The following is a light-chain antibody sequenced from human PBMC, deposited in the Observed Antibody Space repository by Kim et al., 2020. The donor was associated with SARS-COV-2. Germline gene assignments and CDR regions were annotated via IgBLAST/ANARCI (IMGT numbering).Light chain of an antibody. CDR3: ALWDDTLRVRL. CDR2: SNN. CDR1: TSANGRIA. V-gene: IGLV1-44*01. Sequence: GHIRSLPCYGGTSANGRIAINWYLQLPATALTILLFSNNQRSSGVPHRFSGSRSGTSASLANSGLQSEDGAYYYCALWDDTLRVRLFGGGTQVTVL. J-gene: IGLJ3*02.